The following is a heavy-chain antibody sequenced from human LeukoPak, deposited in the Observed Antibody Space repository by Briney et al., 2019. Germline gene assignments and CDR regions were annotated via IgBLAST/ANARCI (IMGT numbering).Heavy chain of an antibody. Sequence: GGSLRLSCTASGFTFSSLSMNWVRQAPEKGLEWVSYISGTSSNIYYADSVKGRFTISRDNAKNSLYLQMNSLRDEDTAVYYCARYCSVPSCSGGFDYWGHGTLVTVSS. D-gene: IGHD2-2*01. CDR2: ISGTSSNI. J-gene: IGHJ4*01. V-gene: IGHV3-48*02. CDR3: ARYCSVPSCSGGFDY. CDR1: GFTFSSLS.